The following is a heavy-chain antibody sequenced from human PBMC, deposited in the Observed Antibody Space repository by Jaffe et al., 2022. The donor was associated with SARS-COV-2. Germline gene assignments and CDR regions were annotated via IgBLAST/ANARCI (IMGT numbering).Heavy chain of an antibody. V-gene: IGHV3-30*18. Sequence: QVQLVESGGGVVQPGRSLRLSCAASGFTFSSYGMHWVRQAPGKGLEWVAVISYDGSNKYYADSVKGRFTISRDNSKNTLYLQMNSLRAEDTAVYYCAKDRDHYYDSSGSLPASDWGQGTLVTVSS. CDR2: ISYDGSNK. J-gene: IGHJ4*02. CDR3: AKDRDHYYDSSGSLPASD. D-gene: IGHD3-22*01. CDR1: GFTFSSYG.